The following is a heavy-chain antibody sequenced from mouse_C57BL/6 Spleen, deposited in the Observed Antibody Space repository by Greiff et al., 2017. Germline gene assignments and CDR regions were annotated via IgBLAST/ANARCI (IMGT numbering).Heavy chain of an antibody. V-gene: IGHV1-52*01. CDR1: GYTFTSYW. D-gene: IGHD2-3*01. J-gene: IGHJ2*01. Sequence: VQLQQSGAELVRPGSSVKLSCKASGYTFTSYWMHWVKQRPIQGLEWIGNIDPSDSETHYNQKFKDKATLTVDKSSSTAYMQLSSLTSEDSAVYYCARDDGYRSFDYWGQGTTLTVSS. CDR3: ARDDGYRSFDY. CDR2: IDPSDSET.